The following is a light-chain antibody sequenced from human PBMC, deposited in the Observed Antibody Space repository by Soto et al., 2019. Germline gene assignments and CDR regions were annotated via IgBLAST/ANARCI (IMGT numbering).Light chain of an antibody. CDR1: RSISTY. V-gene: IGKV1-39*01. J-gene: IGKJ1*01. Sequence: KMTQSPSSLSASVGDRVTIISRPSRSISTYLSWYQQKPGKAPKLRIYATYSLQSGVPSRFSGSGSGTNFTPTTSSLQPADFATYYCQQSYRTPPGTFGQGTKLDI. CDR3: QQSYRTPPGT. CDR2: ATY.